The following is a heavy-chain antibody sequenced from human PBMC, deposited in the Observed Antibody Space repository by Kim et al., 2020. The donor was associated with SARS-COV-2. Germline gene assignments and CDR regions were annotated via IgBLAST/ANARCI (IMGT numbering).Heavy chain of an antibody. J-gene: IGHJ3*02. CDR3: ARPVNLLSCTNGVCYPSYAFDI. V-gene: IGHV5-10-1*01. CDR1: GYSFTSYW. CDR2: IDPSDSYT. D-gene: IGHD2-8*01. Sequence: GESLKISCKGSGYSFTSYWISWVRQMPGKGLEWMGRIDPSDSYTNYSPSFQGHVTISADKSISTAYLQWSSLKASDTAMYYCARPVNLLSCTNGVCYPSYAFDIWGQGTMVTVSS.